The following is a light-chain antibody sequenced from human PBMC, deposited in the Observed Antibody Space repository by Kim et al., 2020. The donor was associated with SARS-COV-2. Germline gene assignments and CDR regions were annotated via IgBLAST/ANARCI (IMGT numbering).Light chain of an antibody. J-gene: IGLJ2*01. CDR2: EDD. CDR1: SGSSVIND. Sequence: PGKAVTSSCTRSSGSSVINDGQWYQQRPGSAPTTVIYEDDQRPSGVPDRFSGSIARSSNSASLTISGLKTEDEADYYCQSYDIFGGGTQLTVL. CDR3: QSYDI. V-gene: IGLV6-57*03.